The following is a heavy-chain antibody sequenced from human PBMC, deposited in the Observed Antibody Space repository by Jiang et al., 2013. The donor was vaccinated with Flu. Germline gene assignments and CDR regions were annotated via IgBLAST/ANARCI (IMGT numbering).Heavy chain of an antibody. CDR3: ARGRTATTSPFDF. CDR1: GFTFSDYY. Sequence: QLVESGGALVKPGGSLRLSCVTSGFTFSDYYMSWIRLAPGKGLEWISFITSSGSWPTYTDSVKGRFTTSRDNAQNSLYLQMNSLRVEDTGVYYCARGRTATTSPFDFWGQGTLVTVSS. CDR2: ITSSGSWP. D-gene: IGHD4-17*01. J-gene: IGHJ4*02. V-gene: IGHV3-11*06.